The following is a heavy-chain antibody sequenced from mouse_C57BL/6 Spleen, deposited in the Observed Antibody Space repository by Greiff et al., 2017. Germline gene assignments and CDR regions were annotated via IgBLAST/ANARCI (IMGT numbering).Heavy chain of an antibody. CDR1: GYTFTSYT. CDR2: INPSSGYT. D-gene: IGHD1-1*01. J-gene: IGHJ2*01. V-gene: IGHV1-4*01. CDR3: AVITSVDYFEY. Sequence: QVQLQQSGAELARPGASVKMSCKASGYTFTSYTMHWVKQRPGQGLEWIGYINPSSGYTKYNQKFKDKATLTADKSSSTAYMQLSSLTSEDSSVFECAVITSVDYFEYWGQGTTLTVSS.